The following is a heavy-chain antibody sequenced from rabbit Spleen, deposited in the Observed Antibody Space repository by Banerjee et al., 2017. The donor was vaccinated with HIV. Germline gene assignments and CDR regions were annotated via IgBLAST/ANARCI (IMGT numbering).Heavy chain of an antibody. CDR2: IYAGSSAST. CDR3: ARDTSSSFSSYGMDL. J-gene: IGHJ6*01. V-gene: IGHV1S40*01. CDR1: GFSFSSNYW. D-gene: IGHD1-1*01. Sequence: QSLEESGGALVKPGASLTLTCTASGFSFSSNYWICWVRQAPGKGLEWIACIYAGSSASTQYASWAKGRFTISKISSTTVTLQMTSLTAADTATYFCARDTSSSFSSYGMDLWGPGTLVTVS.